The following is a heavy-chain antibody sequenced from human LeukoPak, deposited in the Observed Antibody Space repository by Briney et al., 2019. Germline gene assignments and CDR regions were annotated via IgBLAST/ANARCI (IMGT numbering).Heavy chain of an antibody. CDR2: LYWNDYK. D-gene: IGHD6-19*01. J-gene: IGHJ5*02. Sequence: SGPTLVNPTQTLTLTCTFSGFSLSSSGMSVSWIRQPPGKALEWLALLYWNDYKYYSPSLKSRLSITRDTSKNQVVLTLTNMDPVDTATYFCAHSRTSAWPTPYNYFDPWGQGTLVTVSS. CDR1: GFSLSSSGMS. V-gene: IGHV2-5*08. CDR3: AHSRTSAWPTPYNYFDP.